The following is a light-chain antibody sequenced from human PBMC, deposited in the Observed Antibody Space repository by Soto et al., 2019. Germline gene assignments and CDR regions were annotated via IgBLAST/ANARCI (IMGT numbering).Light chain of an antibody. CDR3: QHYDGYSALT. CDR2: GAS. V-gene: IGKV1-5*03. CDR1: QSISSW. J-gene: IGKJ4*01. Sequence: DIPMTQSPSTLSASVGDRVIITCRASQSISSWLAWYQQKPGKAPKLLIYGASSLDSGVPSRFSGSGSGPEFTLTISSLQPDDVATYYCQHYDGYSALTFGGGTKVEIK.